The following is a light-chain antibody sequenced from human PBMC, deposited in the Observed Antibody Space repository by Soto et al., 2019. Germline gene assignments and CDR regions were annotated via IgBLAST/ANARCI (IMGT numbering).Light chain of an antibody. J-gene: IGLJ2*01. CDR2: DVS. V-gene: IGLV2-14*01. CDR1: SSDVGDYKY. CDR3: SSSTSSSTLDVV. Sequence: QSALTQPASVSGSPGQSITISCTGTSSDVGDYKYVSWYQQHPGNVPKLIIYDVSNRPSGVSNRFSGSKSGNTASLTISGLQAEDVADYYCSSSTSSSTLDVVFGGGTKLTVL.